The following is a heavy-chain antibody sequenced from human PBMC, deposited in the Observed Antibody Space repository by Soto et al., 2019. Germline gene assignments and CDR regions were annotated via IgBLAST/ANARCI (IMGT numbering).Heavy chain of an antibody. D-gene: IGHD3-10*01. CDR1: GYTFTSYG. CDR2: INPSNGNT. CDR3: ARDVAITMVRGGFDL. V-gene: IGHV1-18*01. Sequence: QVHLVQSGAEVKKPGASVKVSCKTSGYTFTSYGISWVRQAPGQGLEWMGWINPSNGNTKYAQKLQDTVTMTTDTSTSTAYMELRSLRSDDTAVYYCARDVAITMVRGGFDLWGPGTLVTVSS. J-gene: IGHJ2*01.